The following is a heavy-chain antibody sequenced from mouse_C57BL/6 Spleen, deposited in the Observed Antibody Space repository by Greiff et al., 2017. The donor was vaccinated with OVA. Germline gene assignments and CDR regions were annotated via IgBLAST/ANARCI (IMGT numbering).Heavy chain of an antibody. D-gene: IGHD2-10*02. CDR1: GYTFTSYW. Sequence: QVQLQQPGAELVRPGSSVKLSCKASGYTFTSYWMHWVKQRPIQGLEWIGNIDPSDSETHYNQKFKDKATLTVDKSSSTAYMQLSSLTSEDSAVYYCARRRYGNYVDAMDYWGQGTSVTVSS. V-gene: IGHV1-52*01. J-gene: IGHJ4*01. CDR2: IDPSDSET. CDR3: ARRRYGNYVDAMDY.